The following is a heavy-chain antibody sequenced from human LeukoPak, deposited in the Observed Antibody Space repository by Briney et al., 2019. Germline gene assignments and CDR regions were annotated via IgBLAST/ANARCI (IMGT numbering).Heavy chain of an antibody. V-gene: IGHV4-59*01. D-gene: IGHD2-15*01. CDR1: GGSISSYY. CDR2: IYYSGST. J-gene: IGHJ5*02. CDR3: ARELGYCSGGGCYSRVNWFDP. Sequence: PSETLSLTCIVSGGSISSYYWSWIRQPPGKGLEWIGYIYYSGSTNYNPSLKSRVTISVDTSKNQFSLKLSPVTAADTAVYYCARELGYCSGGGCYSRVNWFDPWGQRTLVTVSS.